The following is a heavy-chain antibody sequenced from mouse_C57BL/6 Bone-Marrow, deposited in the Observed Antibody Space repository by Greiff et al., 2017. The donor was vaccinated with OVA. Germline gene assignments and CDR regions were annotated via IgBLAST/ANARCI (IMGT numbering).Heavy chain of an antibody. D-gene: IGHD2-1*01. CDR1: GYTFTDYN. Sequence: VQLKQSGPELVKPGASVKMSCKASGYTFTDYNMHWVKQSHGKSLEWIGYINPNNGGTSYNQKFKGKATLTVNKSSSTAYMELRSLTSEDSAVYYCARVWIYYGNLDYWGQGTTLTVSS. CDR3: ARVWIYYGNLDY. J-gene: IGHJ2*01. V-gene: IGHV1-22*01. CDR2: INPNNGGT.